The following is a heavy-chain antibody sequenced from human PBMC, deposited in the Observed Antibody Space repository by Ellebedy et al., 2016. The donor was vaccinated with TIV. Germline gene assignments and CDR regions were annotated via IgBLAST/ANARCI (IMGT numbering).Heavy chain of an antibody. CDR1: GGSISSYY. CDR2: IYYSGST. D-gene: IGHD2-15*01. Sequence: MPSETLSLTCTVSGGSISSYYWSWIRQPPGKGLEWIGYIYYSGSTNYNPSLKSRVTISVDTSKNQFSLKLSSVTAADTAVYFCARGGSVVVVAATGFAFDIWGQGTMVTVSS. J-gene: IGHJ3*02. V-gene: IGHV4-59*01. CDR3: ARGGSVVVVAATGFAFDI.